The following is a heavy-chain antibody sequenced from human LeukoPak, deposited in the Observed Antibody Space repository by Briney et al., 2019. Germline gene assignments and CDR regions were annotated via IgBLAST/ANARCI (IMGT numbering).Heavy chain of an antibody. CDR2: ISYDGSNK. CDR3: ARDREETTVVTPDY. D-gene: IGHD4-23*01. V-gene: IGHV3-30-3*01. J-gene: IGHJ4*02. CDR1: GFTFSSYA. Sequence: GRSLRLSCAASGFTFSSYAMHWVRQAPGKGLEWVAVISYDGSNKYYADSVKGRFTISRDNSKNTLYLQMNSLRAEDTAVYYCARDREETTVVTPDYWGQGTLVTVSS.